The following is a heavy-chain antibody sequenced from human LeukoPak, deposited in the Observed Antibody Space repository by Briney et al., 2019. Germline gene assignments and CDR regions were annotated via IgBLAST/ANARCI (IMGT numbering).Heavy chain of an antibody. J-gene: IGHJ4*02. Sequence: GRSLRLSCAASGFTFSSYGMHWVRQAPGKGLEWGAVISYDGSNKYYADSVKGRFTISRDNSKNTLYLQMNSLRAEDTAVYYCAKGRGLSSGWADYWGQGTLVTVSS. CDR1: GFTFSSYG. CDR2: ISYDGSNK. D-gene: IGHD6-19*01. V-gene: IGHV3-30*18. CDR3: AKGRGLSSGWADY.